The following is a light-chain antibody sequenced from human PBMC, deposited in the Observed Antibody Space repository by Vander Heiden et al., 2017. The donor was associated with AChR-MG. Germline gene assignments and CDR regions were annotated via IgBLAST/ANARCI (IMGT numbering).Light chain of an antibody. Sequence: SSELTQDPAVSVALGQTVRITCQGDSLRRFHASWYQQKSGQAPVLVIYAKNNRPSGIPDRFSGSISGNTASLTITGAQAEDEADYYCNSRDFSGDHYVFGAGTKVTVL. CDR1: SLRRFH. V-gene: IGLV3-19*01. CDR3: NSRDFSGDHYV. J-gene: IGLJ1*01. CDR2: AKN.